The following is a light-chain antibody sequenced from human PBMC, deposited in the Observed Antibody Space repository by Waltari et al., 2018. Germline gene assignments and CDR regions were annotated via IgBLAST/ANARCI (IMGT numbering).Light chain of an antibody. CDR2: DVS. Sequence: QSALTQPASVSGSPGQSITISCTGTSSDVGGYNYVSWYQHHPGKAPKFIIYDVSNRPSGVSNRFSGSKSGNTASLTISGLQAEDEADYYCSSYRSGTSVIFGGGTKVTVL. V-gene: IGLV2-14*03. CDR1: SSDVGGYNY. J-gene: IGLJ2*01. CDR3: SSYRSGTSVI.